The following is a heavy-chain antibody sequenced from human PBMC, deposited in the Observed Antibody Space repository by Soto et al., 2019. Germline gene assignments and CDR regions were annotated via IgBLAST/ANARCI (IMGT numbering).Heavy chain of an antibody. CDR3: ARGLYREYGHDS. J-gene: IGHJ5*01. CDR2: INSDGSP. CDR1: GFTFGNFW. V-gene: IGHV3-74*01. Sequence: EVQLVESGGGLVQPGGSLRLSCAASGFTFGNFWMHWVRQAPGRGLVWVSRINSDGSPSYADSVKGRLTISRDNAQATVYLQMNSLRAEDTAVYYCARGLYREYGHDSWGQGALVTVSS. D-gene: IGHD3-10*01.